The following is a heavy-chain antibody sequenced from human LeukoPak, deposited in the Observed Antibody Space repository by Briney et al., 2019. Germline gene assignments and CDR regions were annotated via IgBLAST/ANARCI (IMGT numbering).Heavy chain of an antibody. V-gene: IGHV4-39*07. J-gene: IGHJ4*02. D-gene: IGHD2-15*01. CDR2: IYYSGST. CDR3: ARYYCSGGSCWRNQYYFDY. Sequence: PSETLSLTCTVSGGSISSSSYYWGWIRQPPGKGLEWIGSIYYSGSTYYNPSLKSRVTISVDTSKNQFSLKLSSVTAADTAVYYCARYYCSGGSCWRNQYYFDYWGQGTLVTVSS. CDR1: GGSISSSSYY.